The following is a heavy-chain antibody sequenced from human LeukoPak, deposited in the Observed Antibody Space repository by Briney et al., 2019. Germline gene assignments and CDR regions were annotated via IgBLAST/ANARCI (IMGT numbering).Heavy chain of an antibody. J-gene: IGHJ4*02. CDR2: INPNSGGT. Sequence: ASVKVSCKVSGYTLTELSMHWVRQAPGQGLEWMGWINPNSGGTNYAQKFQGRVTMTRDTSISTAYMELSRLRSDDTAVYYCASISSSRAGYWGQGTLVTVSS. CDR3: ASISSSRAGY. V-gene: IGHV1-2*02. CDR1: GYTLTELS. D-gene: IGHD6-13*01.